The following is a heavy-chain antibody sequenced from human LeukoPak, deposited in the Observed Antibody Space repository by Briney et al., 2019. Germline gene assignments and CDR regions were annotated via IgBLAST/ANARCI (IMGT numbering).Heavy chain of an antibody. V-gene: IGHV3-48*04. CDR3: ARDWPRVTPDMADAFDI. CDR2: ISSSSSTI. Sequence: PGGSLRLSCAASGFTFSSYSMNWVRQAPGKGLEWVSYISSSSSTIYYADSVKGRFTISRDNAKNSLYLQMNSLRAEDTAVYYCARDWPRVTPDMADAFDIWGQGTMVTVSS. CDR1: GFTFSSYS. J-gene: IGHJ3*02. D-gene: IGHD2-21*02.